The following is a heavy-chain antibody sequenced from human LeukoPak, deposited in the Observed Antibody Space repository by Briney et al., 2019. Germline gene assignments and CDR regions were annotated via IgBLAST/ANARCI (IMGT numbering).Heavy chain of an antibody. CDR3: AKDFTIFGVVNPYYNYMDV. CDR2: ISGSGGST. J-gene: IGHJ6*03. CDR1: GFTFSSYA. Sequence: GGSLRLSCAASGFTFSSYAMSWVRQAPGKGLEWVSAISGSGGSTYYADSVKGRFTISRDNSKNTLYLQMNSLRAEDTAVYYCAKDFTIFGVVNPYYNYMDVWGKGTTVTVSS. V-gene: IGHV3-23*01. D-gene: IGHD3-3*01.